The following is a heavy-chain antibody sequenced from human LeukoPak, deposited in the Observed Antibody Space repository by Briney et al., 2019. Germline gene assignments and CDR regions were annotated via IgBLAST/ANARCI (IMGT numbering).Heavy chain of an antibody. Sequence: PGGSLRLSCAASGFTFSNYWMSWVRQAPGKGLEWVANINQDGSEKYYVDSVKGRFTISRDNAKNSLYLQMNSLRAEDTAVYYCAREGDKSAFDYWGQGTLVTVSS. V-gene: IGHV3-7*01. J-gene: IGHJ4*02. CDR2: INQDGSEK. CDR1: GFTFSNYW. D-gene: IGHD2-15*01. CDR3: AREGDKSAFDY.